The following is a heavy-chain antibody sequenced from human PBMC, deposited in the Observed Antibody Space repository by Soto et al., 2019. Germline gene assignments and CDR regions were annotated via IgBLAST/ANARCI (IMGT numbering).Heavy chain of an antibody. D-gene: IGHD6-6*01. V-gene: IGHV3-7*03. CDR2: IKQDGSEK. Sequence: PGGSLRLSCAASGFTFSSYWMSWVRQAPGKGLEWVANIKQDGSEKYYVDSVKGRFTISRDNAKNSLYLQMNSLRAEDTAVYYCARDRAARYTSYYYYGMDVWGQGTTVTV. J-gene: IGHJ6*02. CDR3: ARDRAARYTSYYYYGMDV. CDR1: GFTFSSYW.